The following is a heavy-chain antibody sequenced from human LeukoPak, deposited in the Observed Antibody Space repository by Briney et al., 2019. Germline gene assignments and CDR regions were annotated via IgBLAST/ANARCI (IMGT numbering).Heavy chain of an antibody. CDR2: ISSSSSTI. Sequence: GGSLRLSCAASGFTFSSYSMNWVRQAPGKGLEWVSYISSSSSTIYYADSVKGRFTISRDNAKNSLYLQMNSLRAEDTAVYYCARDGSREFGELLFAWGQGTLVTVSS. J-gene: IGHJ4*02. CDR1: GFTFSSYS. CDR3: ARDGSREFGELLFA. D-gene: IGHD3-10*01. V-gene: IGHV3-48*01.